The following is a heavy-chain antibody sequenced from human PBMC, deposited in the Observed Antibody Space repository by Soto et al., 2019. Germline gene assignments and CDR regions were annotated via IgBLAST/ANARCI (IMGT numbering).Heavy chain of an antibody. J-gene: IGHJ4*02. Sequence: GSLRLSCVASGFTFSSYWMSWVRQAPGKGLEWVANMKRDGSEKYYVDSVKGRFSISRDNGKNSVYLQMNSLRAEDTAVYYCARIPGDWGLFDYWGQGALVTVSS. D-gene: IGHD7-27*01. CDR3: ARIPGDWGLFDY. CDR1: GFTFSSYW. V-gene: IGHV3-7*01. CDR2: MKRDGSEK.